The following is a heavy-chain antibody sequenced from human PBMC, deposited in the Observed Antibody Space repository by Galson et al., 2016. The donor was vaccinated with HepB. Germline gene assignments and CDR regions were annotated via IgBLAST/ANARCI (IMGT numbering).Heavy chain of an antibody. D-gene: IGHD2-21*01. CDR2: IWPGDSDT. J-gene: IGHJ4*02. Sequence: QSGAEVKSPGESLKISCEASGYNFNSYWVGWVRQMPGKGLEWMGIIWPGDSDTRYSPSFQGQVTISVDKSISTAYLQWSSLKASDTATYYCARQADCSGQGSPLDYGGQGTLVTVSS. CDR1: GYNFNSYW. V-gene: IGHV5-51*01. CDR3: ARQADCSGQGSPLDY.